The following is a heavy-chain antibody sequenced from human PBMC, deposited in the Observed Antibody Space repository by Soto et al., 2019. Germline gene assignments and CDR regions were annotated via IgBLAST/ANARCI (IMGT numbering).Heavy chain of an antibody. CDR1: GGSISSGDYY. D-gene: IGHD3-10*01. CDR3: ASLYTYYYGSGSYSDY. J-gene: IGHJ4*02. V-gene: IGHV4-30-4*01. Sequence: ASETLSLTCTVSGGSISSGDYYWSWIRQPPGKGLGWIGYIYYSGSTYYNPSLKSRVTISVDTSKNQFSLKLSSVTAADSAVYYCASLYTYYYGSGSYSDYWGQGTLVTVSS. CDR2: IYYSGST.